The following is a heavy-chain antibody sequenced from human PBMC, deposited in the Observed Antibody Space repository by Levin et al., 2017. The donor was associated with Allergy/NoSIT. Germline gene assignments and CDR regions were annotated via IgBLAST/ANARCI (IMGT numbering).Heavy chain of an antibody. CDR1: GYTLTELS. V-gene: IGHV1-24*01. CDR3: AAPQGYCSGGSCYVWFDP. J-gene: IGHJ5*02. Sequence: ASVKVSCKVSGYTLTELSMHWVRQAPGKGLEWMGGFDPEDGETIYAQKFQGRVTMTEDTSTDTAYMELSSLRSEDTAVYYCAAPQGYCSGGSCYVWFDPWGQGTLVTVSS. D-gene: IGHD2-15*01. CDR2: FDPEDGET.